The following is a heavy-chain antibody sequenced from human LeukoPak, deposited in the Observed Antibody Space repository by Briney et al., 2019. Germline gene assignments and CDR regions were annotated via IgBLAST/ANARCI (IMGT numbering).Heavy chain of an antibody. Sequence: ASVKVSCKASGYTFTGYYMHWVRQAPGQGLEWMGWINPNSGGTNYAQKFQGRVTMTRDTSISKAYMELSRLRSDDTAVYYCARAPVGRFLEWLLSLESFDIWGQGTMVTVSS. CDR1: GYTFTGYY. CDR3: ARAPVGRFLEWLLSLESFDI. CDR2: INPNSGGT. V-gene: IGHV1-2*02. D-gene: IGHD3-3*01. J-gene: IGHJ3*02.